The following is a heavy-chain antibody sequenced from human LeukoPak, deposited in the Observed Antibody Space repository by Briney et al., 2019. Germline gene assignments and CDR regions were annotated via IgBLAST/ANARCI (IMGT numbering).Heavy chain of an antibody. V-gene: IGHV4-34*01. CDR3: ARDLAAAGPDYNWFDP. D-gene: IGHD6-13*01. Sequence: SETLSLTCAVYGGSFSGYYWSWIRQPPGKGLEWIGEINHSGSTNYNPSLKSRVTISVDTSKNQFSLRLRSVTAADTAVYYCARDLAAAGPDYNWFDPWGQGTLVTVSS. CDR2: INHSGST. CDR1: GGSFSGYY. J-gene: IGHJ5*02.